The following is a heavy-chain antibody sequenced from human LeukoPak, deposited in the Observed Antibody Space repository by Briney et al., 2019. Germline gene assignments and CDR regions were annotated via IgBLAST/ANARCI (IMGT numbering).Heavy chain of an antibody. V-gene: IGHV4-30-2*03. J-gene: IGHJ4*02. CDR3: VRHQEPTMYTT. D-gene: IGHD1-1*01. Sequence: PSQTLSLTCTVSGGSISSGGYSWSWIRQHPGKGLDWLGTIRYSGATYYNSSYMGRVTIFVDTPKNHLYLNLNSVTAADTAVYFCVRHQEPTMYTTWGQGVPVTVSS. CDR1: GGSISSGGYS. CDR2: IRYSGAT.